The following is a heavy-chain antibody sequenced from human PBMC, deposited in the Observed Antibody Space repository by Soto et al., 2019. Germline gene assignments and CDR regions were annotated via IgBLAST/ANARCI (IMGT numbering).Heavy chain of an antibody. CDR3: ARQELWFGEPGWFDP. CDR1: GGSISSYY. Sequence: SETLSLTCTVSGGSISSYYWSWIRQPPGKELKWIGYIYYSGSTNYNPSLKSRVTISVDTSKNQFSLKLSSATAADTAVYYCARQELWFGEPGWFDPWGQGTLVTVSS. J-gene: IGHJ5*02. D-gene: IGHD3-10*01. V-gene: IGHV4-59*08. CDR2: IYYSGST.